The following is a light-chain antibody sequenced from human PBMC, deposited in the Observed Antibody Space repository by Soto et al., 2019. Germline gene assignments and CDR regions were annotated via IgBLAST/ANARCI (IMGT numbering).Light chain of an antibody. CDR1: QSIVFSDGNTY. V-gene: IGKV2-30*01. CDR3: MQGTSWLWT. CDR2: KVS. J-gene: IGKJ1*01. Sequence: DVVLTQSPLSLPVALGQPASISCRSSQSIVFSDGNTYLNWFQQRPGQSPRRLIYKVSKRDSGVPDRFSGRGSCTDFTLEISRVEAEDVGVYYCMQGTSWLWTFGQGTKVEIK.